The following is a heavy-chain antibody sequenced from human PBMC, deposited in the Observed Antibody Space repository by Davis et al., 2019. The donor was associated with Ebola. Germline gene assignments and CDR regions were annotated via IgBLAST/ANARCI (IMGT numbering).Heavy chain of an antibody. CDR3: ARRGTSSGYYFDY. CDR1: GGSISSSSYY. J-gene: IGHJ4*02. CDR2: VYYSGST. Sequence: SETLSLTCTVSGGSISSSSYYWGWIRQPPGKGLEWIGSVYYSGSTYYNPSLKSRVTISVGTSKNRFSLRLNSVTAADTAVYYCARRGTSSGYYFDYWGQGTLVTVSS. D-gene: IGHD3-22*01. V-gene: IGHV4-39*07.